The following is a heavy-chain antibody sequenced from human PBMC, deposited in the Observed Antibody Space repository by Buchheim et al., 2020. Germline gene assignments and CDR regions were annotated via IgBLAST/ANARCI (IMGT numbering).Heavy chain of an antibody. CDR2: IWYDGSNE. V-gene: IGHV3-33*01. J-gene: IGHJ6*03. Sequence: QVQLVESGGGVVQPGRSLRLSCAASGFTFSSYGMHWVRQAPGKGLEWVANIWYDGSNEFYADSVKGRFTISRDNSKNTLYLQMNSLRAEDTAVYYCARRGKDLRFFDWLSFYYYMDVWGKGTT. D-gene: IGHD3-9*01. CDR1: GFTFSSYG. CDR3: ARRGKDLRFFDWLSFYYYMDV.